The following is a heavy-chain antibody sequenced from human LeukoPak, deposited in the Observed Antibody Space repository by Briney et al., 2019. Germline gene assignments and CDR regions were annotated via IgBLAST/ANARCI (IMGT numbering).Heavy chain of an antibody. CDR3: AKVVAGPFYYYYGMDV. J-gene: IGHJ6*02. V-gene: IGHV3-9*01. D-gene: IGHD2-15*01. Sequence: SWNSGSIGYADSVKGRFTISRDNAKNSLYLQMNSLRAEDTALYYCAKVVAGPFYYYYGMDVWGQGTTVTVSS. CDR2: SWNSGSI.